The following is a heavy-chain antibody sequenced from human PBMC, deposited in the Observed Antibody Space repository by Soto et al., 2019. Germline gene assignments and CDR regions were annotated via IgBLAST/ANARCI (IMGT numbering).Heavy chain of an antibody. CDR3: ARPNRRGWPSSYFDY. CDR1: GGSISGSSYY. J-gene: IGHJ4*01. V-gene: IGHV4-39*01. Sequence: TSETLSLTCAVSGGSISGSSYYWVWIRQPPGKGLEWIGSIYYSGNTYYNPSLKSRVTISVDTSKNQFSLTLSSVTAADTAVYHCARPNRRGWPSSYFDYWGHGTLVTVSS. CDR2: IYYSGNT. D-gene: IGHD6-19*01.